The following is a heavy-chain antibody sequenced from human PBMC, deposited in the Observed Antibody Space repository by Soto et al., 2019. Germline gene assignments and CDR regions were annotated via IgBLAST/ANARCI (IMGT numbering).Heavy chain of an antibody. Sequence: QVQLQESGPGLVKASQTLSLACTVSGGSVGSGEYYYSWIRQPPGKGLEWIGYIYDSGITNYTPSLKGRVTMSLDMSNNQVSLKLSSVTAADTAVYFCARDVAHGYTENVWGQGTMVTVSS. V-gene: IGHV4-30-4*01. CDR2: IYDSGIT. D-gene: IGHD5-18*01. J-gene: IGHJ3*01. CDR1: GGSVGSGEYY. CDR3: ARDVAHGYTENV.